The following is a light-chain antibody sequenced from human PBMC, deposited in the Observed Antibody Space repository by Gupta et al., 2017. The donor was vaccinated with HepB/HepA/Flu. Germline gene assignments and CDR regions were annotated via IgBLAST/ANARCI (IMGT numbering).Light chain of an antibody. CDR3: QVWDHTGDRPLI. V-gene: IGLV3-21*02. CDR1: NIGGRS. Sequence: SYVLTQPPSVSLAPGQTARITCGGTNIGGRSVHWYQHMSGQAPVLVVYDDRERPSGIPERFSGSTSGNTATLTISGVEVGDEADYYCQVWDHTGDRPLIFGGGTKLTVL. J-gene: IGLJ2*01. CDR2: DDR.